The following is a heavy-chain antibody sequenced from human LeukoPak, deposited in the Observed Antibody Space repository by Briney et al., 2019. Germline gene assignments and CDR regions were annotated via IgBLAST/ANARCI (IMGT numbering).Heavy chain of an antibody. D-gene: IGHD3-10*01. CDR2: TYYRSKWYN. J-gene: IGHJ4*02. Sequence: SQPLSLTCAISGDSVSSNSAAWNWIRPSPSRGLEWLGRTYYRSKWYNDYAVSVKSRITINPDTSNNQFSLQLNSVTPEDTAVFYWERVSSFLSRGGFYYFDNGGRGPRSPSPQ. CDR3: ERVSSFLSRGGFYYFDN. CDR1: GDSVSSNSAA. V-gene: IGHV6-1*01.